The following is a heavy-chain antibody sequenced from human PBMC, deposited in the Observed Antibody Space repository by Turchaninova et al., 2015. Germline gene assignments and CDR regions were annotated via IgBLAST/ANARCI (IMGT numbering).Heavy chain of an antibody. CDR1: GFSFSHYW. V-gene: IGHV3-7*01. D-gene: IGHD2-21*02. Sequence: DVQLVESGGALVQPGGSLRLSCVGSGFSFSHYWMSWIRQAPGRGLEWVANIKHVGSEQKYVDSLKGRFTISRDNAKNSLYLEMNSFRPDDTAKYYCARDRTVTAGIDMWGRGTVVAVSS. CDR2: IKHVGSEQ. J-gene: IGHJ3*02. CDR3: ARDRTVTAGIDM.